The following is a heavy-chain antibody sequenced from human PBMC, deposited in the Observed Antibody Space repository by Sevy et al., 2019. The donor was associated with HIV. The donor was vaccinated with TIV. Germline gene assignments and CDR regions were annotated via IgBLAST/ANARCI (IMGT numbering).Heavy chain of an antibody. Sequence: SEILSLTCAVYGGSFSGYYWSWIRQPPGKGLEWIGEINHSGSTNYNPSLKSRVTISVDTSKNQFSLKLSSVTAADTAVYYCARESGGSRNYNWFDPWGQGTLVTVSS. CDR3: ARESGGSRNYNWFDP. J-gene: IGHJ5*02. CDR2: INHSGST. V-gene: IGHV4-34*01. CDR1: GGSFSGYY. D-gene: IGHD2-15*01.